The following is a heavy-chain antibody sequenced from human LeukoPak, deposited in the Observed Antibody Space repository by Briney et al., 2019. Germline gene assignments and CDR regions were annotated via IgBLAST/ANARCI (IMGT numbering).Heavy chain of an antibody. V-gene: IGHV4-4*02. CDR3: ASTQGICSSTSCYEDYFDY. D-gene: IGHD2-2*01. J-gene: IGHJ4*02. CDR2: IYHSGST. CDR1: GGSISSSNW. Sequence: SETLSLTCAVSGGSISSSNWWSWVRQPPGKGLEWIGEIYHSGSTNYNPSLKSQVTISVDKSKNQFSLKLSSVTAADTAVYYCASTQGICSSTSCYEDYFDYWGQGTLVTVSS.